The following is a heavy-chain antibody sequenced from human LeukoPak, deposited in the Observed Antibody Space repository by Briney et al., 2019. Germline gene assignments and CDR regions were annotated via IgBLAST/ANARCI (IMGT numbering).Heavy chain of an antibody. V-gene: IGHV4-4*09. D-gene: IGHD3-10*01. J-gene: IGHJ4*02. CDR1: GGSISGYY. Sequence: PSETLSLTCTVSGGSISGYYWSWIRQPPGKGLEWIGFIYASGSTNYNPSVKSRVTISVDTSKKQFTLKLSSVTAADTAVYYCARHASGGYFDLWGQGSLVTVSS. CDR2: IYASGST. CDR3: ARHASGGYFDL.